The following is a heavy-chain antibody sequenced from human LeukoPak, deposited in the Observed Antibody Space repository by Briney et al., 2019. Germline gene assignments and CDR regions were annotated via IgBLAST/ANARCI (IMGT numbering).Heavy chain of an antibody. CDR2: MNPNSGNT. V-gene: IGHV1-8*03. CDR3: ARVRRDGYRYYYYMDV. J-gene: IGHJ6*03. D-gene: IGHD5-24*01. Sequence: ASVKVSCKASGYTFTSYDINWVRQATGQGLEWMGWMNPNSGNTGYAQKFQGRVTITRNTSISTAYMELSSLRSEDTAVYYCARVRRDGYRYYYYMDVWGKGTTVTVSS. CDR1: GYTFTSYD.